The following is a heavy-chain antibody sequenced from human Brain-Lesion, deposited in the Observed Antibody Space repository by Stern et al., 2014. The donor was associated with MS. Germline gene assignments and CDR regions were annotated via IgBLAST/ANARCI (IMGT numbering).Heavy chain of an antibody. CDR2: FNPTTGGA. CDR1: GYIFTGYY. CDR3: ARDQRGITIFGVVTDYYYLGMDV. V-gene: IGHV1-2*02. J-gene: IGHJ6*02. D-gene: IGHD3-3*01. Sequence: VQLVESGAEVKKPGASVKVSCKTSGYIFTGYYIHWVRQAPGQGLEWMAWFNPTTGGAKDAQKFQGRVTMSRDTSISTAYVELSSLTSDDTAVYYCARDQRGITIFGVVTDYYYLGMDVWGQGTTVTVSS.